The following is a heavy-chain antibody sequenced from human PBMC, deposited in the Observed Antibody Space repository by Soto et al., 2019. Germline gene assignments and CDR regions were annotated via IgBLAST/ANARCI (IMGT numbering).Heavy chain of an antibody. CDR2: ISYDGSNE. D-gene: IGHD3-3*01. Sequence: HPGGSLRLSCAASGFTFSNYGMHWVRQAPGKGMEWVAVISYDGSNEYYADSVKGRFTISRDNSKNTLYLQMGSLRPGDTAVYYCAKSRPIFGVVIHADYYYGMGVWGHGTTGTV. V-gene: IGHV3-30*18. CDR1: GFTFSNYG. CDR3: AKSRPIFGVVIHADYYYGMGV. J-gene: IGHJ6*02.